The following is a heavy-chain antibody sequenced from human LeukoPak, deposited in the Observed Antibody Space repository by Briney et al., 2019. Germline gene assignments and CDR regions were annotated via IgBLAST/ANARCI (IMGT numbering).Heavy chain of an antibody. J-gene: IGHJ4*02. CDR2: IIPIFGTA. CDR1: GGIFSSYA. CDR3: ARFTTTALGY. D-gene: IGHD3-22*01. V-gene: IGHV1-69*05. Sequence: GASVKVSCKASGGIFSSYAISWVRQAPGQGLEWMGGIIPIFGTANYAQKFQGRVTITTDESTTTAYMKLSSLRSDDTAVYYCARFTTTALGYWGTGTLVTVSS.